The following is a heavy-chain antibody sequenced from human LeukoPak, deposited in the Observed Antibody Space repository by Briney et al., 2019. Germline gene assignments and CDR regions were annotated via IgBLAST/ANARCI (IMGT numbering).Heavy chain of an antibody. CDR3: ATAYDSSGSPGY. CDR1: GYTLTELS. V-gene: IGHV1-24*01. D-gene: IGHD3-22*01. J-gene: IGHJ4*02. Sequence: ASVKVSCKVSGYTLTELSMHWVRQAPGKGLEWMGGFDPEDGETIYAQKFQGRVTMAEDTSTDTAYMELSSLRSEDTAVYYCATAYDSSGSPGYWGQGTLVTVSS. CDR2: FDPEDGET.